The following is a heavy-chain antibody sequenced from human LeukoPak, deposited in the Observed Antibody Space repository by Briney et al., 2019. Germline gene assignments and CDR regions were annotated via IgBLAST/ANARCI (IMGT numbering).Heavy chain of an antibody. CDR2: INPSGGST. D-gene: IGHD4-17*01. CDR1: RYSFTSYY. V-gene: IGHV1-46*01. CDR3: ARDLNNGDYPFDY. Sequence: GASVKVSCKASRYSFTSYYMHWVRQAPGQGLEWMGIINPSGGSTSYAQKFQGRVTMTRDTSTSTVYMELSSLRSEDTAVYYCARDLNNGDYPFDYWGQGTLVTVSS. J-gene: IGHJ4*02.